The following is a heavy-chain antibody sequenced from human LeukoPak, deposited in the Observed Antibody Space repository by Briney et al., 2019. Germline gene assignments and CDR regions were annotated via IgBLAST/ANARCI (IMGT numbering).Heavy chain of an antibody. Sequence: SETLSLTCTVSGGSIRSYYWSWIRQPAGKGLEWIGRIYTSGSTNYNPSLKSRVTISVDTSKNQFSLKLSSVTAADTAVYYCARAQDIVVVPAASWFDPWGQGTLVTVSP. J-gene: IGHJ5*02. CDR1: GGSIRSYY. CDR3: ARAQDIVVVPAASWFDP. D-gene: IGHD2-2*01. V-gene: IGHV4-4*07. CDR2: IYTSGST.